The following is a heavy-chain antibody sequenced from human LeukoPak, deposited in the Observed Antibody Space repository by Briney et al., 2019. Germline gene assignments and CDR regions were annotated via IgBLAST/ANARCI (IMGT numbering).Heavy chain of an antibody. CDR2: IYNRGDR. V-gene: IGHV3-53*01. CDR3: ARFLVGVDAFDI. D-gene: IGHD1-26*01. Sequence: GGSLRLSCVASGFTVSSTHMSWYRQAPGKGLEWVSVIYNRGDRNYADSVKGRFTISRDNSKNTLYLQMNSLRAEDTAVYYCARFLVGVDAFDIWGQGTMVTVSS. J-gene: IGHJ3*02. CDR1: GFTVSSTH.